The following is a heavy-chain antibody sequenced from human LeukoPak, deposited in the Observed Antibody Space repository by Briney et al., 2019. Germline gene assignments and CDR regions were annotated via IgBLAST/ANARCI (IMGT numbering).Heavy chain of an antibody. CDR1: GFTFSSFA. V-gene: IGHV3-23*01. CDR2: ITDSGGSI. D-gene: IGHD1-14*01. Sequence: PGGSLRLSCAASGFTFSSFAMYWVRQAPGKGLEWVSGITDSGGSIYHADSVKGRFTMSRDNSKNTLYLQMNSLRAEDTALYYCAKGRTLESRLDYWGQGALVTVSS. J-gene: IGHJ4*02. CDR3: AKGRTLESRLDY.